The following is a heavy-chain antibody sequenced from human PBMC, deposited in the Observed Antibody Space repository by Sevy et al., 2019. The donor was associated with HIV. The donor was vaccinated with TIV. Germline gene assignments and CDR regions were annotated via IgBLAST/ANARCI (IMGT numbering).Heavy chain of an antibody. V-gene: IGHV3-23*01. D-gene: IGHD4-17*01. CDR1: GFTFTLYA. Sequence: GGSLRLSCAASGFTFTLYAMTWVRQAPGKGLEWVSVISGSGASTYYADSVKGRFTISRDNSKNTLYLQMNSLRAEDTAVYYCAKGKSYGDYGVFDFWGQGTLVTVSS. CDR2: ISGSGAST. J-gene: IGHJ4*02. CDR3: AKGKSYGDYGVFDF.